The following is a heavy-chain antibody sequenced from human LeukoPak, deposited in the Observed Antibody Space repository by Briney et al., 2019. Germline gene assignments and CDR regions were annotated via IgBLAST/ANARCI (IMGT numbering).Heavy chain of an antibody. Sequence: SETLSLTCTVSGGSISSSSYYWGWIRQPPGKGLEWIGSIYYSGSTYYNPSLKSRVTISVDTSKNQFSLKLSSVTAADTAVYYCARSSRRAVRGVFPDYWGQGTLVTVSS. J-gene: IGHJ4*02. CDR3: ARSSRRAVRGVFPDY. CDR1: GGSISSSSYY. D-gene: IGHD3-10*01. CDR2: IYYSGST. V-gene: IGHV4-39*01.